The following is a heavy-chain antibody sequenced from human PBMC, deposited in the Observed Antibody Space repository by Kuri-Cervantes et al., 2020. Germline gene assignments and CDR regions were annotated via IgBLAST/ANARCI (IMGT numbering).Heavy chain of an antibody. V-gene: IGHV4-39*07. CDR3: ARPTTSTVTYFDY. D-gene: IGHD4-11*01. CDR2: INHSGST. Sequence: SETLSLTCTVSGGSISSGGYYWSWIRQHPGKGLEWIGEINHSGSTNYNPSLKSRVTISVDTSKNQFSLKLSSVTAADTAVYYCARPTTSTVTYFDYWGQGTLVTVSS. CDR1: GGSISSGGYY. J-gene: IGHJ4*02.